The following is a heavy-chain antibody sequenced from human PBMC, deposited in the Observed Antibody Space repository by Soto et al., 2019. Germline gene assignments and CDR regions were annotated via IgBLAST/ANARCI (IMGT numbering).Heavy chain of an antibody. D-gene: IGHD3-3*01. V-gene: IGHV4-59*01. CDR2: IYYSGSA. Sequence: QVQLQESGPGLVKPSETLSLTCTVSGGSISSYYWSWIRQPPGKGLEWIGSIYYSGSANYNPSLKSRVTISVDTSKNQFSLKLSSVTAADTAVYYCAGSYYDFWSGYSHYYYYYYMDVWGKGTTVTVSS. CDR3: AGSYYDFWSGYSHYYYYYYMDV. CDR1: GGSISSYY. J-gene: IGHJ6*03.